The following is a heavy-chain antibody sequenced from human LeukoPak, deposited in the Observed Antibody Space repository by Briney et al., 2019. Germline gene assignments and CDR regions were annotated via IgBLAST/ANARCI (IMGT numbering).Heavy chain of an antibody. CDR3: ARVEAYIAAPGLDPWV. V-gene: IGHV1-18*01. J-gene: IGHJ4*02. CDR1: GGTFSSYA. D-gene: IGHD6-6*01. CDR2: ISAYNGNT. Sequence: GASVKVSCKAPGGTFSSYAISWVRQAPGQGLEWMGWISAYNGNTNYAQKLQGRVTMTTDTSTSTAYMELRSLRSDDTAVYYCARVEAYIAAPGLDPWVWGQGTLVTVSS.